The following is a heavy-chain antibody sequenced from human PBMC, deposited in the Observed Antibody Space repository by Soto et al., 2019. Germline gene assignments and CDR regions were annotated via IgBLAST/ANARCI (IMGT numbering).Heavy chain of an antibody. J-gene: IGHJ6*02. CDR1: GGSISSSNC. CDR3: ARVEGRFYSGMDV. CDR2: IYHSGST. Sequence: QVQLQESGPGLVKPSGTLSLTCAVSGGSISSSNCWSWVRQPAGKGLEWIGEIYHSGSTTYNPSLKSPLTISVDKSNNQISLKLSSVTAADTAVYYCARVEGRFYSGMDVWGQGPTVTVSS. V-gene: IGHV4-4*02.